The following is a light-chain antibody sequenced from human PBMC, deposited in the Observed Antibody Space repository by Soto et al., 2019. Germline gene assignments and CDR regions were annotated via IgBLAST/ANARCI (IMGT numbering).Light chain of an antibody. CDR2: GAS. CDR3: QQYGSSPLT. Sequence: EIVLAQSPVTLSLSPGERATLSXRXSQSSTSTYLAWYQQKPGQAPRLLIYGASSRATGIPDRFSGSGSGTDFTLTISRLEPEDFAVYYCQQYGSSPLTFGGGTNVDNK. CDR1: QSSTSTY. V-gene: IGKV3-20*01. J-gene: IGKJ4*01.